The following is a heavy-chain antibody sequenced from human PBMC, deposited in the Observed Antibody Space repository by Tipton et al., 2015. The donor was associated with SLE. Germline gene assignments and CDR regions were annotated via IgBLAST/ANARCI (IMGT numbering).Heavy chain of an antibody. CDR1: GYTLRNYG. D-gene: IGHD1-26*01. Sequence: QLVQSGGEVKKAGASVKVSCKANGYTLRNYGVTWVRQAPGQGLEWMGWISAYNGNTNYAQKLQGRVTMTTDTSTSTAYMELRSLRSDDTARYYCAKGGAGGLYFDSLSQGALVTVSS. V-gene: IGHV1-18*04. CDR3: AKGGAGGLYFDS. J-gene: IGHJ4*02. CDR2: ISAYNGNT.